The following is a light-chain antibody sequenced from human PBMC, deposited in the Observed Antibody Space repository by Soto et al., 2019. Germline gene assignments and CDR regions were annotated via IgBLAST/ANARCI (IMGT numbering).Light chain of an antibody. CDR2: GAS. CDR3: QQYGSSSYT. CDR1: QSVSTSY. J-gene: IGKJ2*01. Sequence: EIVLTQSPGPLSLSPGERATLSCRARQSVSTSYLTWYQQKPGQAPRLLIYGASSRATGIPARFSGSGSGTDFTLTISRLEPEDFAVYYCQQYGSSSYTFGQGTKLEIK. V-gene: IGKV3-20*01.